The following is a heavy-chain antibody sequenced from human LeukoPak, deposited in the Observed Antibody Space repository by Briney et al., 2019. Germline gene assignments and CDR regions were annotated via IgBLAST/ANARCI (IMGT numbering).Heavy chain of an antibody. J-gene: IGHJ4*02. V-gene: IGHV4-59*01. CDR3: AREISGYGGAEGYYFDY. CDR1: GGSISSYY. D-gene: IGHD5-12*01. Sequence: PSETLSLTCTVSGGSISSYYWSWIRQPPGKGLEWIGYIYYSGSTNYNPSLKSRVTISVDTSKNQFSLRLSSVTAADTAVYCCAREISGYGGAEGYYFDYWGQGTLVTVSS. CDR2: IYYSGST.